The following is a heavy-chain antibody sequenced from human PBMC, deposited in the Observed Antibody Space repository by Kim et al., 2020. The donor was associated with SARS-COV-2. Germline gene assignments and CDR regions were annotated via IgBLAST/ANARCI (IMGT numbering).Heavy chain of an antibody. D-gene: IGHD2-21*02. CDR3: ARTPRIKVTPRYWYFDL. J-gene: IGHJ2*01. CDR2: INHSGST. CDR1: GGSFSGYY. V-gene: IGHV4-34*01. Sequence: SETLSLTCAVYGGSFSGYYWSWIRQPPGKGLEWIGEINHSGSTNYNPSLKSRVTISVDTSKNQFSLKLSSVTAADTAVYYCARTPRIKVTPRYWYFDLWGRGTLVTVSS.